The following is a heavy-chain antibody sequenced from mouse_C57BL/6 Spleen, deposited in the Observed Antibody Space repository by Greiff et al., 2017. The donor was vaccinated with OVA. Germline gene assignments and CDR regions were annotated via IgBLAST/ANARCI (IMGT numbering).Heavy chain of an antibody. CDR1: GYAFSRSW. Sequence: QVQLQQSGPELVKPGASVKISCKASGYAFSRSWMNWVKQRPGKGLEWIGRIYPGDGDTNYNGKFKGKATLTADKSSSTAYMQLSSLTSEDSAVYFCASATHLYYCDYWGQGTTLTVSS. CDR3: ASATHLYYCDY. J-gene: IGHJ2*01. CDR2: IYPGDGDT. D-gene: IGHD1-1*01. V-gene: IGHV1-82*01.